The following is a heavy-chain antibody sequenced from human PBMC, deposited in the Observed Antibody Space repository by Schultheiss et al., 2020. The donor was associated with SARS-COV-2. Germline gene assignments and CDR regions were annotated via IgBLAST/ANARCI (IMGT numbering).Heavy chain of an antibody. V-gene: IGHV1-18*04. J-gene: IGHJ5*02. CDR2: ISAYNGNT. CDR1: GYTFTGYY. CDR3: ASRWYYDSSGYYYDWFDP. Sequence: ASVKVSCKASGYTFTGYYMHWVRQAPGQGLEWMGWISAYNGNTNYAQKLQGRVTMTTDTSTSTAYMELRSLRSDDTAVYYCASRWYYDSSGYYYDWFDPWGQGTLVTVSS. D-gene: IGHD3-22*01.